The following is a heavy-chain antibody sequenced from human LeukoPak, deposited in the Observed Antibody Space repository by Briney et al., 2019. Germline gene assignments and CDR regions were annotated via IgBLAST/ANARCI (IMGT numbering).Heavy chain of an antibody. CDR1: GFTFSTFA. Sequence: PGGSLRLSCAASGFTFSTFAMIWVRQPPGKGLEWVSSIFPSGGEIHYADSVRGRFTISRDNSKSTLSLQMNSLRAEDTALYYCARTEWDSSGYFDYWGQGTLVTVSS. CDR3: ARTEWDSSGYFDY. V-gene: IGHV3-23*01. D-gene: IGHD3-22*01. J-gene: IGHJ4*02. CDR2: IFPSGGEI.